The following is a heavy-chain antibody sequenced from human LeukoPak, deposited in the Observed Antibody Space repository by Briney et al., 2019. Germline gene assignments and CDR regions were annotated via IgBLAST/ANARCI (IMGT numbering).Heavy chain of an antibody. J-gene: IGHJ3*02. CDR3: AREGYYYDSSDHAFDI. CDR2: ISYDGSNK. CDR1: GFTFSSYA. Sequence: GGSLRLSCAASGFTFSSYAMHWVRQAPGKGLEWVAVISYDGSNKYYADSVKGRFTISRDNSKNTLYLQMNSLRAEDTAVYYCAREGYYYDSSDHAFDIWGQGTMVTVSS. V-gene: IGHV3-30-3*01. D-gene: IGHD3-22*01.